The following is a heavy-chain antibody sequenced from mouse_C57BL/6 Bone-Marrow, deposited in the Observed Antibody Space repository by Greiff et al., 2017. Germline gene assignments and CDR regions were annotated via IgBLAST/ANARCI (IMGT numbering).Heavy chain of an antibody. CDR3: ARPLRYFDY. J-gene: IGHJ2*01. CDR1: GFTFSSYG. CDR2: ISSGGSYT. Sequence: DVQLQESGGDLVKPGGSLKLSCAASGFTFSSYGMSWVRQTPDKRLEWVATISSGGSYTYYPDSVKGRFTISRDNAKNTLYLQMSSLKSEDTAMYYCARPLRYFDYWGQGTTLTVSS. V-gene: IGHV5-6*01. D-gene: IGHD1-1*01.